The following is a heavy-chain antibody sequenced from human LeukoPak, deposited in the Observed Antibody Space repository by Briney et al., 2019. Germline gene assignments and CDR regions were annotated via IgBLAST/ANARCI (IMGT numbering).Heavy chain of an antibody. J-gene: IGHJ5*02. CDR3: AKHLRRRFFSKTLGFDP. Sequence: SETLSLTCAVYGGSFSGDYWSWIRQPPGKGLEWVGEINHSGSTNYNPSLKSRVTISLDSSKNQFSLKLSSVPAADTAVYYCAKHLRRRFFSKTLGFDPWGQGTLVTVSS. CDR1: GGSFSGDY. CDR2: INHSGST. V-gene: IGHV4-34*01. D-gene: IGHD3-3*01.